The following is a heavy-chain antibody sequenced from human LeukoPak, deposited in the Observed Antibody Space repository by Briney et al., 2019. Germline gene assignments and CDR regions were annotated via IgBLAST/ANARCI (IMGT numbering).Heavy chain of an antibody. CDR1: GYPFDNFG. V-gene: IGHV1-18*01. CDR3: ARDRLGGDLTGESLY. J-gene: IGHJ4*02. Sequence: ASVKVSCKASGYPFDNFGLTWVRQAPGQGLEWMGWSSAYNGNTHYAQKFRDGLTMTTDPSTRTAYLELRSLKSDNTAVYYCARDRLGGDLTGESLYWGQGTLVTVSS. CDR2: SSAYNGNT. D-gene: IGHD4-17*01.